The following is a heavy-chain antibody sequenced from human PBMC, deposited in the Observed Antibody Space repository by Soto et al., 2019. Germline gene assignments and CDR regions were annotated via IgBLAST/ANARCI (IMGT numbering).Heavy chain of an antibody. CDR2: ISSSSSTI. CDR3: ARELRYGSGSYLGWFDP. J-gene: IGHJ5*02. CDR1: GFTFSSYS. Sequence: EVQLVESGGGLVQPGGSLRLSCAASGFTFSSYSMNLVRQAPGKGLEWVSYISSSSSTIYYADSVKGRFTISRDNAKNSLYLQMNSLRAADTAVYYCARELRYGSGSYLGWFDPWGQGTLVTVSS. V-gene: IGHV3-48*01. D-gene: IGHD3-10*01.